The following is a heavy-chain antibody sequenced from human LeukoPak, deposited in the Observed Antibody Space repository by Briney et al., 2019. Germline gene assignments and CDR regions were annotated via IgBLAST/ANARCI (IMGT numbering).Heavy chain of an antibody. CDR3: ARGIAAAGVYFDY. D-gene: IGHD6-13*01. J-gene: IGHJ4*02. Sequence: SETLSFTCAVYGGTFSGYYWSWIRQPPGKRLEWIGEINHSGSTNYNPSLKSRVTISVDTSKNQFSLKLSSVTAADTAVYYCARGIAAAGVYFDYWGQGTLVTVSS. CDR2: INHSGST. V-gene: IGHV4-34*01. CDR1: GGTFSGYY.